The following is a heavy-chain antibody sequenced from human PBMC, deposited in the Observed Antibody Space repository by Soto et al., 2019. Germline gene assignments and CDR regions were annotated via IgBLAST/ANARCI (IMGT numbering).Heavy chain of an antibody. V-gene: IGHV3-23*01. CDR3: TRRFITGKYYYGMDV. D-gene: IGHD3-22*01. J-gene: IGHJ6*02. CDR2: ISGGGGTT. CDR1: GFTFSDYG. Sequence: EVQLLETGGGLVQPGGSLRLSCAASGFTFSDYGMSWVRQAPGKGLEWVSGISGGGGTTNYADSVQGRFTLSRDNSKNTLYLQMDSLRAEDTAVYYCTRRFITGKYYYGMDVWGQGTTVTVSS.